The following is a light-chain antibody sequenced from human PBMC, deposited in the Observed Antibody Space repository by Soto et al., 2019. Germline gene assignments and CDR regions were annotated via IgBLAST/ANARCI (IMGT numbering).Light chain of an antibody. CDR1: EDINLF. V-gene: IGKV1-39*01. Sequence: IQLTQSPSSLSASVGDTVTIICRASEDINLFLNWYQQQPGRAPQVLIYAASRLQRGVPSRFSASGSETYFTLTISSLQPEDFATYYCQQSFTTPRTFGQGTKVDI. J-gene: IGKJ1*01. CDR3: QQSFTTPRT. CDR2: AAS.